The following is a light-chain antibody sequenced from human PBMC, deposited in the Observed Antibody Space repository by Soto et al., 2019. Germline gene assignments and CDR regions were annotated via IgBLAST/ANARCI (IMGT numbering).Light chain of an antibody. CDR2: SNN. CDR3: AAWDDSLNGWV. J-gene: IGLJ3*02. V-gene: IGLV1-44*01. CDR1: SSNIGSNT. Sequence: QSVLTQPPSASGTPGPRVTISCSGRSSNIGSNTVNWYQQLPGTAPKLLIYSNNQRPSGVPDRFSGSKSGTSASLAISGLQSEDEADYYCAAWDDSLNGWVIGGGTKLTVL.